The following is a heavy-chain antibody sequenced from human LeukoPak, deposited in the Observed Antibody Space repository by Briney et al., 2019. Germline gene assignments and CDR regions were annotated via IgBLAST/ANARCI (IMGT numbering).Heavy chain of an antibody. CDR3: ARLSRSSYGKYYFDS. CDR2: LTGGSDYV. J-gene: IGHJ4*02. V-gene: IGHV3-21*01. D-gene: IGHD1-26*01. CDR1: GFTFSSYA. Sequence: PGGSLRLSCAASGFTFSSYAMSWVRQAPGKGLEWLSSLTGGSDYVYYADSVKGRFTISRDNAKSSLYLQMNSLRAEDTAVYYCARLSRSSYGKYYFDSWGQGTLVTVSS.